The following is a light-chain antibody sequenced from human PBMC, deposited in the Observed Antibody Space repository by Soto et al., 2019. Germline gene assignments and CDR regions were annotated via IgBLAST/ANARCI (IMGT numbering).Light chain of an antibody. V-gene: IGKV1D-12*01. CDR2: AAS. CDR1: EIVGNW. J-gene: IGKJ4*01. Sequence: DMQMTQSPSSLSASVGDRITITCRASEIVGNWVAWYQQKPGKAPKVLIYAASTLARGVPSRFSGSRSGTVFNLTVSSLQPEDFATYYCQQANSFPLSFGGGTKVEIK. CDR3: QQANSFPLS.